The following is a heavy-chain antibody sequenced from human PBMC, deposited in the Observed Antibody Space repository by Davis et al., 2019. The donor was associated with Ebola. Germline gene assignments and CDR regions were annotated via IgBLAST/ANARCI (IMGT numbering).Heavy chain of an antibody. J-gene: IGHJ4*02. Sequence: GGSLRLSCKGSGYSFADQWIGWVRQVPGKGLEWMGIIFPRDSDTRYSPSFEGQVTISADKSINTAYLHWSSLKASDTAMYYCARLVGTTNDFDYWGQGTLVTVSS. CDR3: ARLVGTTNDFDY. V-gene: IGHV5-51*01. CDR1: GYSFADQW. CDR2: IFPRDSDT. D-gene: IGHD1-26*01.